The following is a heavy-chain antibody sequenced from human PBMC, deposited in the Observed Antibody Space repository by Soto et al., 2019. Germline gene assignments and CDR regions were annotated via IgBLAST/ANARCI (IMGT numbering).Heavy chain of an antibody. CDR1: GGSISSYY. V-gene: IGHV4-59*01. J-gene: IGHJ4*02. CDR2: IYYSGST. D-gene: IGHD3-9*01. Sequence: SETLSLTCTVSGGSISSYYWSWIRQPPGKGLEWIGYIYYSGSTNYNPSLKSRVTISVDTSKNQFSLKLSSVTAADTAVYYCVRGLYDILTGYYFDYWGQGTLVTVSS. CDR3: VRGLYDILTGYYFDY.